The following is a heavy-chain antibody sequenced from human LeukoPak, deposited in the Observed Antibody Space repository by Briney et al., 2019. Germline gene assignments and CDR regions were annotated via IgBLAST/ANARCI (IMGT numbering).Heavy chain of an antibody. CDR2: ISGSGGST. CDR3: ARGYSFGYFDY. CDR1: RFTFSTYA. D-gene: IGHD5-18*01. Sequence: PGGSLRLSCAASRFTFSTYAMSWVRQAPGKGLEWVSAISGSGGSTYYADSVRGRFTISRDNSKNTLYLQMNSLRAEDTAVYYCARGYSFGYFDYWGQGTLVTVSS. V-gene: IGHV3-23*01. J-gene: IGHJ4*02.